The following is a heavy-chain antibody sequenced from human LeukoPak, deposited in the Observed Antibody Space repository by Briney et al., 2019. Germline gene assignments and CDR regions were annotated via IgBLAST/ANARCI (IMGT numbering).Heavy chain of an antibody. CDR3: ASRANWAPQEFDY. J-gene: IGHJ4*02. D-gene: IGHD7-27*01. CDR1: GGTFSSYA. Sequence: GASVKVSCKASGGTFSSYAISWVRQAPGQGLEWMGGIIPIFGTANYAQKFQGRVTITADESTSTAYMELSSLRSEDTAVYYCASRANWAPQEFDYWGQGTLVTVSS. CDR2: IIPIFGTA. V-gene: IGHV1-69*13.